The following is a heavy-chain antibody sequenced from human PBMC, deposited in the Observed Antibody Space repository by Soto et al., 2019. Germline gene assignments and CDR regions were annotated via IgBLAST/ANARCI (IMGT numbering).Heavy chain of an antibody. Sequence: PSETLSLTCTVSGGSISSSSYYWGWIRQPPGKGLEWIGSIYYSGSTYYNPSLKSRVTISVDTSKNQFSLKLSSVTAADTAVYYCARHTSAAMADYWGQGTLVTVSS. D-gene: IGHD5-18*01. V-gene: IGHV4-39*01. J-gene: IGHJ4*02. CDR1: GGSISSSSYY. CDR2: IYYSGST. CDR3: ARHTSAAMADY.